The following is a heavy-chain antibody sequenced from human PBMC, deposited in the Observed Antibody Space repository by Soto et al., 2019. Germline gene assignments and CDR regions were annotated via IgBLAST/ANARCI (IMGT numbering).Heavy chain of an antibody. CDR1: GFTFRNYN. J-gene: IGHJ6*02. CDR3: ARDLRCSGGSCYSGYYYGMDV. D-gene: IGHD2-15*01. Sequence: PGGSLRLSCAASGFTFRNYNMNWVRQAPGKGLEWLSYISGARGSTYYADSVRGRFTISRDNSKNTLYLQMNSLRAEDTAVYYCARDLRCSGGSCYSGYYYGMDVWAQGTTVTVSS. V-gene: IGHV3-48*01. CDR2: ISGARGST.